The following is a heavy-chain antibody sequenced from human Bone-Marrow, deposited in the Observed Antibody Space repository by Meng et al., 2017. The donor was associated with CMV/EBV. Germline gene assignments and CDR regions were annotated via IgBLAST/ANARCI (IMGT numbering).Heavy chain of an antibody. J-gene: IGHJ5*02. Sequence: LSLTCAASGFTFSSYEMNWVRQAPGKGLDWVALICDDGSKANYAHSVKGRFTISSDNSRNTLYLQMNSLRAEDTAVYYCAKCRPGIPAALNHWGQGTLVTVSS. CDR2: ICDDGSKA. CDR3: AKCRPGIPAALNH. V-gene: IGHV3-33*06. CDR1: GFTFSSYE. D-gene: IGHD6-13*01.